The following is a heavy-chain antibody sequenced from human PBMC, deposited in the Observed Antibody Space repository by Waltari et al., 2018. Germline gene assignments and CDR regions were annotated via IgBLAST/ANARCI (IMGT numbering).Heavy chain of an antibody. J-gene: IGHJ3*01. Sequence: EVQLVESGGDLIQPGGSLRLSCAASGFTVNSNYINWVRQSPGKGLEWVSVVYVTGNTDYADSVKCRFTTSRDNSKNTVYLQMDSLRVEDTAMYYCARRLVVAGTLDVFDLWGQGTRVIVSS. CDR3: ARRLVVAGTLDVFDL. V-gene: IGHV3-53*03. D-gene: IGHD2-15*01. CDR2: VYVTGNT. CDR1: GFTVNSNY.